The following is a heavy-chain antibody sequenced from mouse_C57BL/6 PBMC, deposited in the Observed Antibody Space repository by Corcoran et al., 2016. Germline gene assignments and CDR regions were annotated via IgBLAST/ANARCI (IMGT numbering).Heavy chain of an antibody. D-gene: IGHD1-1*01. J-gene: IGHJ4*01. CDR1: GYTFTDYN. V-gene: IGHV1-18*01. Sequence: EVQLQQSGPELVKPGASVKIPCKASGYTFTDYNMDWVKQSHGKSLEWIGDINPNNGGTIYNQKFKGKATLTVDKSSSTAYMELRSLTSEDTAVYYCARSDYYGSSSPLDYWGQGTSVTVSS. CDR2: INPNNGGT. CDR3: ARSDYYGSSSPLDY.